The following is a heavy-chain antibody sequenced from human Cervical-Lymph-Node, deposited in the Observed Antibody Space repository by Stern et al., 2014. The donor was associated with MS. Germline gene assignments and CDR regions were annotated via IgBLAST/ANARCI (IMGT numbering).Heavy chain of an antibody. V-gene: IGHV2-5*02. CDR1: GVSLDTTGVG. J-gene: IGHJ4*02. CDR3: AHRNIMTAVTIFDS. Sequence: EESGPTLVKPTQILTLTCNVSGVSLDTTGVGVGWFRQPPGKALEWLALVYWDDDKRYTPSLKTRLTITKDTSKNRVVLRVTNVDPVDTATYYCAHRNIMTAVTIFDSWGQGTLVTVSS. D-gene: IGHD4-17*01. CDR2: VYWDDDK.